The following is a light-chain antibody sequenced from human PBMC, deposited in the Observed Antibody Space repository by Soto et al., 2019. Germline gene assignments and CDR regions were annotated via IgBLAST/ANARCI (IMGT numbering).Light chain of an antibody. J-gene: IGKJ2*01. CDR1: QSISSW. V-gene: IGKV1-5*01. Sequence: DIQITQAPSTLSASVGDRVTITCRASQSISSWLAWYQQKPGKAPKLLIYDASSLESGVPSRFSGSGSGTEFTLTISSLQPDDFATYYCQQYNSFPYTFGQGTK. CDR2: DAS. CDR3: QQYNSFPYT.